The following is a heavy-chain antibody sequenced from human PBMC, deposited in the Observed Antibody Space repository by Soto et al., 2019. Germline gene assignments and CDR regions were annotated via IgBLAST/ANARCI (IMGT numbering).Heavy chain of an antibody. CDR1: GDTFGRFT. Sequence: QIRLVQSGAEVQKPGSSVRVSCKASGDTFGRFTINWVRQAPGQGLEWMGGIKPISDITNYAQRFQGRVTFTADASTSTVYLELSSLRSEDTAMYYFARDPSTINKLIGVWFDRWGQGTLVTVSS. J-gene: IGHJ5*02. CDR3: ARDPSTINKLIGVWFDR. CDR2: IKPISDIT. D-gene: IGHD4-4*01. V-gene: IGHV1-69*01.